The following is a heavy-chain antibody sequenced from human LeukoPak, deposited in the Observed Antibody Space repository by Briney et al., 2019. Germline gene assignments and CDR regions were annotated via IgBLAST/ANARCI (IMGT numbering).Heavy chain of an antibody. J-gene: IGHJ4*02. CDR2: IRHDGGKT. V-gene: IGHV3-30*02. CDR3: ARDDRVYCSDGTCYSLWDH. Sequence: GGSLVLSCAASGFTLSKYGMHWVRQAPGKGLEWVAFIRHDGGKTNYADSVKGRFTISRDNSKNTLYLQMSSLRVEDTAVHYCARDDRVYCSDGTCYSLWDHWGQGTLVSVSS. CDR1: GFTLSKYG. D-gene: IGHD2-15*01.